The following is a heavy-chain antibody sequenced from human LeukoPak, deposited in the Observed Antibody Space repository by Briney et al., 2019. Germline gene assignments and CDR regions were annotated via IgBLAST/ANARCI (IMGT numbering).Heavy chain of an antibody. Sequence: ASVKVSCKASGYTFTSYGIIWVRQAPGQGLEWMGWISAYNGNTNYAQKLQGRVTMTTDTSMSTAYMELRSLRSDDTAVYYCAREGRYSSSSGGIGWFDPWGQGTLVTVSS. CDR3: AREGRYSSSSGGIGWFDP. V-gene: IGHV1-18*01. J-gene: IGHJ5*02. D-gene: IGHD6-6*01. CDR1: GYTFTSYG. CDR2: ISAYNGNT.